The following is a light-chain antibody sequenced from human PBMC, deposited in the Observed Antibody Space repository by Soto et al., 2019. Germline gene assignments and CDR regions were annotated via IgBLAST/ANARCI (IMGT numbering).Light chain of an antibody. CDR1: QSLLHSNGYNY. CDR2: LGS. J-gene: IGKJ1*01. V-gene: IGKV2-28*01. Sequence: IVLTQSTLSLPVTPGEPASISCRSSQSLLHSNGYNYLDWYLQKPGQSPQLLIYLGSNRASGVPDRFSGSGSGTEFTLKISRVEAEDVGVYYCMQALQTPPWTFGQGTKVDIK. CDR3: MQALQTPPWT.